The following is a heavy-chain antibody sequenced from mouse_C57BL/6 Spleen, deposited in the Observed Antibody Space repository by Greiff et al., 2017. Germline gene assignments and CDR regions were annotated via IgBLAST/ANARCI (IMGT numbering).Heavy chain of an antibody. D-gene: IGHD2-12*01. CDR3: ARRTAYYKDYFDY. V-gene: IGHV1-64*01. J-gene: IGHJ2*01. CDR2: IHPKSGST. CDR1: GYTFTSYW. Sequence: VQLQQPGAELVKPGASVKLSCKASGYTFTSYWMHWVKQRPGQGLEWIGMIHPKSGSTNYNEKFKSKATMTVDKSSSTAYMQLSSLTSEDSAVYYSARRTAYYKDYFDYWGQGTTLTVSS.